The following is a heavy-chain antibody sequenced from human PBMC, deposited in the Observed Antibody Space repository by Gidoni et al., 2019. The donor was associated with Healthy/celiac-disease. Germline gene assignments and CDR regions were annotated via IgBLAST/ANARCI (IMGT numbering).Heavy chain of an antibody. D-gene: IGHD2-2*02. V-gene: IGHV5-51*01. CDR1: GYSFTSYW. Sequence: VQLVQSGAEVKTPGESLKISCKGSGYSFTSYWIGWVRRMPVNGLEWMGIIYPGDSDTRYSPSFQGQVTISADKSISTAYLQWSSLKASDTAMYYCARRGEDCSSTSCYTDYWGQGTLVTVSS. CDR3: ARRGEDCSSTSCYTDY. J-gene: IGHJ4*02. CDR2: IYPGDSDT.